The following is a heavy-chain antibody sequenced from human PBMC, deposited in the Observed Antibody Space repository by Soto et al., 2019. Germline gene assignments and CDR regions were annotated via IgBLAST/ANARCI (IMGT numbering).Heavy chain of an antibody. CDR3: ARFPFDSNDWTNPRYFDI. V-gene: IGHV4-34*12. CDR1: GGSFSDYY. D-gene: IGHD3-22*01. J-gene: IGHJ4*02. Sequence: QVQIQQWGAGLLKRAETLSLTYAVYGGSFSDYYWSWIRQPPGKGLEWIGEIIHSGITNYSPSLKSRVTMSVDTSKNQFSLKLTSVTAADTALYYCARFPFDSNDWTNPRYFDIWGQGTLVTVSS. CDR2: IIHSGIT.